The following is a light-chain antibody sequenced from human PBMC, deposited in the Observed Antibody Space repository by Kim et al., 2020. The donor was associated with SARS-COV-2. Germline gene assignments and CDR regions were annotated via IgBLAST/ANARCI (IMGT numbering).Light chain of an antibody. CDR2: KDS. Sequence: VPPGQTARITCSGDALPKQYAYWYQQKPGQAPVLVIYKDSERPSGIPERFSGSSSGTTVTLTISGVQAEDEADYYCQSADSSGIWVFGGGTQLTVL. CDR3: QSADSSGIWV. CDR1: ALPKQY. J-gene: IGLJ3*02. V-gene: IGLV3-25*03.